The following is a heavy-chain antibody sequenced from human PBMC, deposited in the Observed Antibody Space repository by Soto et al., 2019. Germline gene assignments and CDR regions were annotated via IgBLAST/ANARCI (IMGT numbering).Heavy chain of an antibody. CDR1: GYTFTGYY. J-gene: IGHJ6*03. CDR3: ARQEYSYGYYYYMDV. Sequence: GESLKISCKASGYTFTGYYMHWVRQAPGQGLEWMGWINPNSGGTNYAQKFQGWVTMTRDTSISTAYMELSRLRSDDTAMYYCARQEYSYGYYYYMDVWGKGTMVTVSS. V-gene: IGHV1-2*04. D-gene: IGHD5-18*01. CDR2: INPNSGGT.